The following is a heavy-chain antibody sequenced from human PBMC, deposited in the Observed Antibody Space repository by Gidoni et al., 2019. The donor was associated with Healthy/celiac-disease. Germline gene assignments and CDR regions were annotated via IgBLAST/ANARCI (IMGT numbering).Heavy chain of an antibody. J-gene: IGHJ4*02. V-gene: IGHV4-34*01. CDR2: INHSGST. CDR3: ARATVTTGFDY. D-gene: IGHD4-17*01. CDR1: GGSFSGYY. Sequence: QVPLQQWGAGLLKPSETLSLTCAVYGGSFSGYYWSWIRQPPGKGLEWIGEINHSGSTNYNPSLKSRVTISVDTSKNQFSLKLSSVTAADTAVYYCARATVTTGFDYWGQGTLVTVSS.